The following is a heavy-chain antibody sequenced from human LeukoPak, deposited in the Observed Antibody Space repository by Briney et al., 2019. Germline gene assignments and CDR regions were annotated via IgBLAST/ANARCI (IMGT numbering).Heavy chain of an antibody. CDR2: INHSGST. J-gene: IGHJ6*04. V-gene: IGHV4-34*01. CDR1: GGSFSGYY. D-gene: IGHD2-2*01. CDR3: ARAGYCSSTSCRKVRGMDV. Sequence: SETLSLTCAVYGGSFSGYYWSWIRQPPGKGLEWIGEINHSGSTNYNPSLKSRVTISVDTSKNQFSLKLSSVTAADTAVYYCARAGYCSSTSCRKVRGMDVWGKGITVTVSS.